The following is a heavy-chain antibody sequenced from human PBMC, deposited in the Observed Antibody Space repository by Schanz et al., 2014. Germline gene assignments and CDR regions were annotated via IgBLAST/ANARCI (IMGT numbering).Heavy chain of an antibody. V-gene: IGHV1-24*01. D-gene: IGHD1-26*01. CDR3: STSGEDLEPTPNY. Sequence: QVHLVQSGAEVKEPGASVKVSCKVSGYSLIHLTLYWVRQAHGKGLKWLGGFERVDSEPIYAPRFQGRVTMTKDSSTDTAYLEVTGLRSEDTAIYFCSTSGEDLEPTPNYWGQGTRITVSS. CDR1: GYSLIHLT. CDR2: FERVDSEP. J-gene: IGHJ4*02.